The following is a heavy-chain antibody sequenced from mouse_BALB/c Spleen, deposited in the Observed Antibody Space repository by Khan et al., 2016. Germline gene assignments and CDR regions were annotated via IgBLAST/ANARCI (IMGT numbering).Heavy chain of an antibody. V-gene: IGHV9-3-1*01. CDR3: ARPDYGSSRGFAY. CDR1: GYTFTNYG. D-gene: IGHD1-1*01. J-gene: IGHJ3*01. CDR2: INTYTGEP. Sequence: QSQLVQSGPELKKPGETVKISCKASGYTFTNYGMNWVKQAPGNGLKWMGWINTYTGEPTYAEVFKGRFAFSLETSASTAYLQINNLKNEDTATYFCARPDYGSSRGFAYWGQGTLVTVSA.